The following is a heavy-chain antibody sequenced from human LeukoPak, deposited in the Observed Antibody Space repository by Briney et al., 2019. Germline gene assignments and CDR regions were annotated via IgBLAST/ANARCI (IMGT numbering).Heavy chain of an antibody. D-gene: IGHD3-10*01. CDR3: ARVWSRGGPFKFDY. CDR1: GGSISSYY. Sequence: SETLSLTCTVSGGSISSYYWSWIRQPPGKGLEWIGYIYYSGSTNYNPSLKSRVTISVDTSKNQFSLKLSSVTAAGTAVYYCARVWSRGGPFKFDYWGQGTLVTVSS. CDR2: IYYSGST. V-gene: IGHV4-59*01. J-gene: IGHJ4*02.